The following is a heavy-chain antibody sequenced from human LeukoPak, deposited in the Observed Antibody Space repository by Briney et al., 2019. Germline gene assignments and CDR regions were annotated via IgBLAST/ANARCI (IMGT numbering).Heavy chain of an antibody. J-gene: IGHJ6*04. CDR1: GFTFSSYE. D-gene: IGHD3-10*01. CDR3: ARHKSRGYYYGSGSYLDV. CDR2: INHSGST. Sequence: PGGSLRLSCAASGFTFSSYEMNWVRQPPGKGLEWIGEINHSGSTNYNPSLKSRVTISVDTSKNQFSLKLSSVTAADTAVYYCARHKSRGYYYGSGSYLDVWGKGTTVTISS. V-gene: IGHV4-34*01.